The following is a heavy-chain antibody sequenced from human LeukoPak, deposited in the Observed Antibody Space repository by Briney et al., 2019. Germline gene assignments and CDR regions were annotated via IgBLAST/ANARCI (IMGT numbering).Heavy chain of an antibody. CDR2: ISYDGSNK. CDR3: AVPATYSSSLALFDY. V-gene: IGHV3-30-3*01. CDR1: KFTFSSYW. Sequence: GGSLRLSCAASKFTFSSYWMSWVRQAPGKGLEWVAVISYDGSNKYYADSVKGRFTISRDNSKNTLYLQMNSLRAEDTAVYYCAVPATYSSSLALFDYWGQGTLVTVSS. D-gene: IGHD6-6*01. J-gene: IGHJ4*02.